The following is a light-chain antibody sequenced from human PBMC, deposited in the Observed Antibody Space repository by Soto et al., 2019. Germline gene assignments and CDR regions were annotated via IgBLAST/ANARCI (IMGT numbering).Light chain of an antibody. J-gene: IGLJ2*01. Sequence: QSALTQPASVSGSPGQSITISCTGSGSDIGAYNYVSWYQQHPGKAPKLLMYGNNQRPSGVPDRISGSKSGTSASLAISGLRSEDEADYYCAAWDGSLSGRVFGGGTKLTVL. V-gene: IGLV1-47*02. CDR3: AAWDGSLSGRV. CDR2: GNN. CDR1: GSDIGAYNY.